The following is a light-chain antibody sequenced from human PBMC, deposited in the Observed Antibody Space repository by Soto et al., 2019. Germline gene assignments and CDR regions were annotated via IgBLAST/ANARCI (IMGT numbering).Light chain of an antibody. CDR3: QQSYSSPPK. V-gene: IGKV1-39*01. Sequence: DIQLTQSPSSLSASVGDRVTITCRVSQGISSYLNWYQQKPGKAPKLLIFAASSLQSGGPSRFSGSRSGPDFTLTISSLQPEDFATYYCQQSYSSPPKFGQGTKV. CDR1: QGISSY. J-gene: IGKJ1*01. CDR2: AAS.